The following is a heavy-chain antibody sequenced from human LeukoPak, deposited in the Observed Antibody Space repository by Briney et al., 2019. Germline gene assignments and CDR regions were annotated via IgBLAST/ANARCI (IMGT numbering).Heavy chain of an antibody. J-gene: IGHJ2*01. CDR2: IYYSGST. Sequence: SETLSLTCTVSGGSISSYYWSWIRQPPGKGLEWIGYIYYSGSTNYSPSLKSRVTISVDTSKNQFSLKLTSVTAADTAVYYCARSFSGSYSYWYFDIWGRGTLVTVSS. CDR1: GGSISSYY. CDR3: ARSFSGSYSYWYFDI. V-gene: IGHV4-59*08. D-gene: IGHD1-26*01.